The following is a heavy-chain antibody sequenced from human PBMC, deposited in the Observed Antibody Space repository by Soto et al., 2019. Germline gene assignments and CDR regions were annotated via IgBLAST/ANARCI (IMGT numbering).Heavy chain of an antibody. D-gene: IGHD1-1*01. Sequence: QVQLQESGPGLVKPSETLSLTCTVSGGSISSYYWSWIRQPPGKGLEWIGYISYSGSTNYNPSLKSRVTISVDTSKTPFSLKLSSVTAADTAVYYCARRGRRDNNWNAFDYWGQGTLVTVSS. CDR2: ISYSGST. V-gene: IGHV4-59*08. CDR1: GGSISSYY. J-gene: IGHJ4*02. CDR3: ARRGRRDNNWNAFDY.